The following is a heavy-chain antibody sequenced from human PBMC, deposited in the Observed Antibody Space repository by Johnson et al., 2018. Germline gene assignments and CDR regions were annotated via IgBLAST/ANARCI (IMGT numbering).Heavy chain of an antibody. D-gene: IGHD3-10*01. V-gene: IGHV3-11*01. J-gene: IGHJ1*01. CDR2: ISSSGRTV. Sequence: QVQLVQSGGGLVKPGGSLRLSCAASGFTFSDYYMSWIRQAPGKGLEWVSYISSSGRTVYYADSVKGRSTISRDNAKNSLYLQLNSLRAEDTAVYYCARDGRSWTHNAEYLQHWGQGTPVTVSS. CDR1: GFTFSDYY. CDR3: ARDGRSWTHNAEYLQH.